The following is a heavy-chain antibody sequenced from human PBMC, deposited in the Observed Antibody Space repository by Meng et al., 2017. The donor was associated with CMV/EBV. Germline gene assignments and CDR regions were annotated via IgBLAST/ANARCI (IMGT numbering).Heavy chain of an antibody. D-gene: IGHD2-2*01. CDR3: ARVRQYQLLSPYYYGMDV. J-gene: IGHJ6*02. CDR2: IIPILGIA. CDR1: GGTFSSYA. V-gene: IGHV1-69*10. Sequence: SVKVSCKASGGTFSSYAISWVRQAPGQGLEWMGGIIPILGIANYAQKFQGRVTITADKSTSTAYMELSSLRSEDTAVYYCARVRQYQLLSPYYYGMDVWGQGTTVTVSS.